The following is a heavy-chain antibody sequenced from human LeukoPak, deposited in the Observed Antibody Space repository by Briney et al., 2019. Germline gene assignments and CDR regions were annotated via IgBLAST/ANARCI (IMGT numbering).Heavy chain of an antibody. D-gene: IGHD6-13*01. Sequence: SVKVSCKASGGTFSSYAISWVRQAPGQGLEWMGGIIPIFGTANYAQKFQGRVTMTRNTSISTAYMELSSLRSEDTAVYYCARVGSSSWYVSRYFDYWGQGTLVTVSS. CDR3: ARVGSSSWYVSRYFDY. CDR2: IIPIFGTA. V-gene: IGHV1-69*05. CDR1: GGTFSSYA. J-gene: IGHJ4*02.